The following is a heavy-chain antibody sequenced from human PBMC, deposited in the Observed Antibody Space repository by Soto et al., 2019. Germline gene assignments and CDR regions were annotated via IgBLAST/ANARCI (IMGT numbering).Heavy chain of an antibody. CDR2: IYTSGTT. D-gene: IGHD5-12*01. CDR1: GGSLGSYY. CDR3: ARERWLQFTDF. V-gene: IGHV4-4*07. J-gene: IGHJ4*02. Sequence: PSETLSLTCTVSGGSLGSYYWNWIRQSAGKGLEWIGRIYTSGTTNYSPSLQNRVTMSLDKSKNQFSLNLSSVTAADTAVYYCARERWLQFTDFWGQGALVTVSS.